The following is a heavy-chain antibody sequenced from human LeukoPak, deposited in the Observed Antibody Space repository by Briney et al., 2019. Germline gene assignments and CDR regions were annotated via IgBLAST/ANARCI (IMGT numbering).Heavy chain of an antibody. CDR2: INHSGST. Sequence: SETLSLTCVVYGGSFSGYSWSWIRQPPGEGLEWIGEINHSGSTNYNPSLKSRVTISVDTSKKQFSPKLSSVTAADTAVYYCARGSRIAARISQFDPWGQGTLVTVSS. V-gene: IGHV4-34*01. D-gene: IGHD6-13*01. J-gene: IGHJ5*02. CDR1: GGSFSGYS. CDR3: ARGSRIAARISQFDP.